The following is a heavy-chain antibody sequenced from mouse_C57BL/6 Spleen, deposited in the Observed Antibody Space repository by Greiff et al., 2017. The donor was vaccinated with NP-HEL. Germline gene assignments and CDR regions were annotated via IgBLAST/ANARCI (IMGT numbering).Heavy chain of an antibody. Sequence: EVKLVESGGGLVKPGGSLKLSCAASGFTFSDYGMHWVRQAPEKGLEWVAYISSGSSTIYYADTVKGRFTISRDNAKNTLFLQMTSLRSEDTAMYYCASDFITTVVAGGYWGQGTTLTVSS. CDR1: GFTFSDYG. CDR2: ISSGSSTI. V-gene: IGHV5-17*01. J-gene: IGHJ2*01. D-gene: IGHD1-1*01. CDR3: ASDFITTVVAGGY.